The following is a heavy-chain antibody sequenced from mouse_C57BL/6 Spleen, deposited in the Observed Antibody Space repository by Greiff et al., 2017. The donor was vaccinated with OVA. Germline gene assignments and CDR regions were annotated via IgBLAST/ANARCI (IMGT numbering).Heavy chain of an antibody. Sequence: EVKLMESEGGLVQPGSSMKLSCTASGFTFSDYYMAWVRQVPEKGLEWVANINYDGSSTYYLDSLKSRFIISRDNAKNILYLQMSSLKSEDTATYYCARGSSYPYYFDDWGQGTTLTVSS. CDR2: INYDGSST. V-gene: IGHV5-16*01. CDR3: ARGSSYPYYFDD. CDR1: GFTFSDYY. J-gene: IGHJ2*01. D-gene: IGHD1-1*01.